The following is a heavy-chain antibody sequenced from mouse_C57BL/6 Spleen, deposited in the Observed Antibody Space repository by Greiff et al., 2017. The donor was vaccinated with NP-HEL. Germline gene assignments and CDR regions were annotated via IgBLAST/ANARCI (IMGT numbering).Heavy chain of an antibody. CDR1: GFNFKDDY. D-gene: IGHD1-1*01. CDR2: IDPENGDT. CDR3: TTRVTTGYFDV. Sequence: VQLQQSGAELVRPGASVKLSCTASGFNFKDDYMHWVKQRPEQGLEWIGWIDPENGDTEYASKFQGKATITADTSSNTAYLQLSSLTSEDTAVYYCTTRVTTGYFDVWGTGTTVTVSS. J-gene: IGHJ1*03. V-gene: IGHV14-4*01.